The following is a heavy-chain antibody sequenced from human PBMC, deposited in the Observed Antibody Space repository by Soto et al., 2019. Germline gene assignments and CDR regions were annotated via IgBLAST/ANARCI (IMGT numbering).Heavy chain of an antibody. CDR3: ATDPPDGDDPVGVDP. J-gene: IGHJ5*02. Sequence: QVELVQSGAEVKEPGASVKVSCKVSGNTLTQISIHWVRQVPGKGLEWMGGFDPVDGETIYAQTFEGRITMTEETSTDTAYVELSSLKSEDTAVYYCATDPPDGDDPVGVDPWGQGTLVTVSS. D-gene: IGHD4-17*01. V-gene: IGHV1-24*01. CDR2: FDPVDGET. CDR1: GNTLTQIS.